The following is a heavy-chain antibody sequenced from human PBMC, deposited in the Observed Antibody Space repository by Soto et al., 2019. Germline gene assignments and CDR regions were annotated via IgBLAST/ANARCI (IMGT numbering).Heavy chain of an antibody. CDR2: IDPSDSYI. CDR3: ARLPFSLNDAFDI. J-gene: IGHJ3*02. Sequence: GESLKISCKGSGYIFNNYWINWVRQMPGKGLEWMGRIDPSDSYINYSPSFQGHVTFSADKSISTAYLQWNSLRASDTAMYYCARLPFSLNDAFDIWGQGTVVTVSS. CDR1: GYIFNNYW. V-gene: IGHV5-10-1*01. D-gene: IGHD2-15*01.